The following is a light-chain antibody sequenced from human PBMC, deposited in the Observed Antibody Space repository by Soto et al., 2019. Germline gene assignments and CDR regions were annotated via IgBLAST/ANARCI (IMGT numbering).Light chain of an antibody. Sequence: DIVMTQSPDSLAVSLGERATINCKYSQSVLYSSNNKNYLAWYQQKPGQAPKLLISWASTRESGVPDRFSGSGSGTDFTLTISSLQAEDVAVYYCQHYYETPSTFGQGTKLEIK. CDR2: WAS. V-gene: IGKV4-1*01. J-gene: IGKJ2*01. CDR3: QHYYETPST. CDR1: QSVLYSSNNKNY.